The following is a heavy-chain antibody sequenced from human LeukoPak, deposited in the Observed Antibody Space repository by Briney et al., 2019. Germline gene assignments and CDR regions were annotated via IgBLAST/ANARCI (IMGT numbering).Heavy chain of an antibody. Sequence: GGSLRLSCAASGFTFSSYWMTWVRQAPGKGLEWVASIKQDGSDKYHVDSVKGRFTISRDNAKNSVYLQMNSLRVEDTAVFYCARDSGTGWNYWGQGTLVTVSS. V-gene: IGHV3-7*01. CDR2: IKQDGSDK. J-gene: IGHJ4*02. D-gene: IGHD3/OR15-3a*01. CDR3: ARDSGTGWNY. CDR1: GFTFSSYW.